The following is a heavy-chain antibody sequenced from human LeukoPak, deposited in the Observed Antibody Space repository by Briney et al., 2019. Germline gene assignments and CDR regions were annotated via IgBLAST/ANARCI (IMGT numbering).Heavy chain of an antibody. CDR3: ARGGLVGATGPIDY. V-gene: IGHV3-30-3*01. CDR1: GFTFSSYA. Sequence: GGSLRLSCAASGFTFSSYAMHWVRQAPGKGLEWVAVISYDGSNKYYADSVKGRFTISRDNSKNTLYLQMNSLRAEDTAVHYCARGGLVGATGPIDYWGQGTLVTVSS. CDR2: ISYDGSNK. J-gene: IGHJ4*02. D-gene: IGHD1-26*01.